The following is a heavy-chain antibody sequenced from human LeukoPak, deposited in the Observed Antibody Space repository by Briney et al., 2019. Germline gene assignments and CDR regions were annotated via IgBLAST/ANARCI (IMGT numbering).Heavy chain of an antibody. V-gene: IGHV4-59*01. CDR3: ARVSSMVRGVIVLLNAFDI. CDR2: IYYSGST. D-gene: IGHD3-10*01. Sequence: PSETLSLTCTVSGGSISSYYWSWIRQPPGKGLEWIGYIYYSGSTNYNPSLKSRVTISVDTSKNQFSLKLSSVTAADTAVYCCARVSSMVRGVIVLLNAFDIWGQGTMVTVSS. J-gene: IGHJ3*02. CDR1: GGSISSYY.